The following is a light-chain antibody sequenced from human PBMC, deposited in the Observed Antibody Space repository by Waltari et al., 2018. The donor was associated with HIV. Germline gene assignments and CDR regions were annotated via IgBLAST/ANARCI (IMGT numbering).Light chain of an antibody. CDR2: QVS. Sequence: DVVMPQSPLSPPVTLGQPASISCRSSQSLVYSDGNTYLNWFHQRPGQSPRRLIYQVSKRESGVPDRFSGSGSGTDFTLKISRVEAEDVGLYYCMQGTHWPYTFGQGTKLEIK. J-gene: IGKJ2*01. CDR3: MQGTHWPYT. V-gene: IGKV2-30*01. CDR1: QSLVYSDGNTY.